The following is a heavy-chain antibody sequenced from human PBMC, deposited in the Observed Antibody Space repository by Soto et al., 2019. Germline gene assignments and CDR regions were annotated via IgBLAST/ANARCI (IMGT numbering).Heavy chain of an antibody. V-gene: IGHV3-23*01. D-gene: IGHD3-16*01. Sequence: GQLLASGGGLVQPGGSLRLSCAASGFTFNTYAMAWVRQAPGKGPEWVSDISGGGRKTNYADSVKGRFTISRDNSKNTLYLQMNTLRADDTAIYYCAGLMAAFGGGLDDWGPGTMVTVTS. CDR1: GFTFNTYA. CDR3: AGLMAAFGGGLDD. CDR2: ISGGGRKT. J-gene: IGHJ4*02.